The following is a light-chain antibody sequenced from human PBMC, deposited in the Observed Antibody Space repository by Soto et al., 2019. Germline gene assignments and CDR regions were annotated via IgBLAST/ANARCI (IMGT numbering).Light chain of an antibody. V-gene: IGLV2-23*02. CDR2: EVT. J-gene: IGLJ2*01. CDR3: CSFAGGSTYVV. CDR1: SSDVGNYEL. Sequence: QSALTQPVSVSGSPGQSITISCIGTSSDVGNYELVSWYQQLPGKAPKLIIYEVTKRPSGVPNRFSGSKSGNTASLTISGLLAEDEADYHCCSFAGGSTYVVFGGGTKVTVL.